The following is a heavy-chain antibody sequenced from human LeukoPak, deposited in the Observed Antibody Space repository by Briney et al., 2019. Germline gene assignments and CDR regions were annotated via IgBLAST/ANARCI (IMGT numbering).Heavy chain of an antibody. J-gene: IGHJ4*02. D-gene: IGHD5-12*01. V-gene: IGHV3-23*01. CDR3: AKGGYSGYDLSLPFDY. CDR2: ISGSGGST. CDR1: GFTFSSYS. Sequence: PGGSLRLSCAASGFTFSSYSMNWVRQAPGKGLEWVSAISGSGGSTYYADSVKGRFTISRDNSKNTLYLQMNSLRAEDTAVYYCAKGGYSGYDLSLPFDYWGQGTLVTVSS.